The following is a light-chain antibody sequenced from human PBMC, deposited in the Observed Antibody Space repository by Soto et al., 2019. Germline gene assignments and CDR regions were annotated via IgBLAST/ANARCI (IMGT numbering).Light chain of an antibody. CDR1: QSVDTM. V-gene: IGKV3-11*01. J-gene: IGKJ2*01. CDR2: ETS. Sequence: EIVLTQSPASLSLSAGERVTLSCRASQSVDTMVAWYQQQVGRTPRLLIYETSNRATGVPDRLSGSGSGTDFTLTISRLEPEDFAVYFCQVRTDWPPFKYTFGQGTKLEV. CDR3: QVRTDWPPFKYT.